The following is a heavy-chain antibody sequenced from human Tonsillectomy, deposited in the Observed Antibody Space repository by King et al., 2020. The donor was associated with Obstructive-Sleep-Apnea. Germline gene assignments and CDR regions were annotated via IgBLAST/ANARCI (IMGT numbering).Heavy chain of an antibody. J-gene: IGHJ4*02. D-gene: IGHD5-12*01. CDR2: IGGSGGTT. CDR1: GFTFSSYA. Sequence: VQLVESGGGSVQPGGSLRLSCVASGFTFSSYAMSWVRQAPGKGLEWVSVIGGSGGTTYYADSVKGRFTISRDNVKNTLYLQMNNLRAEDTAVYYCAKAGRWGYNCYDYLDYWGQGTLVTVSS. V-gene: IGHV3-23*04. CDR3: AKAGRWGYNCYDYLDY.